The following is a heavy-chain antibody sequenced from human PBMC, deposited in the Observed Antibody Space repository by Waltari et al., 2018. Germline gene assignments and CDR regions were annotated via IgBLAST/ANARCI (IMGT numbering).Heavy chain of an antibody. V-gene: IGHV3-33*06. J-gene: IGHJ4*02. D-gene: IGHD6-13*01. CDR1: GFTFSSYG. Sequence: QVQLVESGGGVVQPGRSLRLSCAASGFTFSSYGMHWVRQAPGKGLEWVAVIWYDGSNKYYADSVKGRFTISRDNSKNTLYRQMNSLRAEDTAVYYCAKEGVAGSSWSPTAFDYWGQGTLVTVSS. CDR2: IWYDGSNK. CDR3: AKEGVAGSSWSPTAFDY.